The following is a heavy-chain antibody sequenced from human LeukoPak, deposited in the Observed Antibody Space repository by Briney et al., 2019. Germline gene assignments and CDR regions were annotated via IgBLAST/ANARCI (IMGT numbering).Heavy chain of an antibody. J-gene: IGHJ4*01. CDR1: GYTFTDYY. CDR3: ARDLGATTGAPWYYFDF. V-gene: IGHV1-2*02. D-gene: IGHD1-26*01. CDR2: INPSTGGT. Sequence: ASVNVSCKASGYTFTDYYFHWVRQAPGQGLECMGWINPSTGGTNYPQKFQGRVTMTRDTSINAAYMELTSLRSDDTAVYYCARDLGATTGAPWYYFDFWGQGALVTVSS.